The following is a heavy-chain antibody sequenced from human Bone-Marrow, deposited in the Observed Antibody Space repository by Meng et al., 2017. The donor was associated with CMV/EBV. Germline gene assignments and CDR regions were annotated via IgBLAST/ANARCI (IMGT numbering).Heavy chain of an antibody. CDR2: ISGNSGGI. CDR1: GFNFDDYA. V-gene: IGHV3-9*01. J-gene: IGHJ4*02. Sequence: GGSLRLSCTASGFNFDDYAMHWVRQLPGKGLEWVSGISGNSGGIGYADSVKGRFTISRDNAKKSLYLQMNSLRAEDTAVYYCASGDFHDSWGQGTLVTVSS. CDR3: ASGDFHDS. D-gene: IGHD2-21*01.